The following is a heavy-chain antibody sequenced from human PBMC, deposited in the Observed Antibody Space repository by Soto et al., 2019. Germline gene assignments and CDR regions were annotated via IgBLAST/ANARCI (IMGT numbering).Heavy chain of an antibody. J-gene: IGHJ3*02. V-gene: IGHV4-59*12. CDR2: IYYSGTS. CDR1: GDSISSNY. D-gene: IGHD3-10*01. Sequence: QVQLQESGPRLVKPSETLSLTCTVSGDSISSNYWSWIRQPPGKGLEWIGHIYYSGTSNYNPSLTSRVTISIDTYKSQFSLRLSSVTAADTAVYYCAREPSGVHDAFDIWGQGTMVTVSS. CDR3: AREPSGVHDAFDI.